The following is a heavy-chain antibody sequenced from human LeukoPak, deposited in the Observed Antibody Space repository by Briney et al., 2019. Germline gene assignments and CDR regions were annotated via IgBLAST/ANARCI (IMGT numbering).Heavy chain of an antibody. V-gene: IGHV4-59*01. D-gene: IGHD3-22*01. CDR1: GGSISSYY. Sequence: PSETLSLTCTVSGGSISSYYWSWIRQPPGKGLEWIGYIYYSGSTNYNPSLKSRITISVDTSKNQFSLKLNSVTAADTAVYYCARVVRGYYDSNGAYYFDYWGREPWSPSPQ. CDR2: IYYSGST. J-gene: IGHJ4*02. CDR3: ARVVRGYYDSNGAYYFDY.